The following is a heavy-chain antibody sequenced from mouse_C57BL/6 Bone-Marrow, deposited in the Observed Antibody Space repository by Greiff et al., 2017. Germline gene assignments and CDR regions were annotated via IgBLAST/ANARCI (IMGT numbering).Heavy chain of an antibody. CDR3: TRPDYGSFFAY. J-gene: IGHJ3*01. D-gene: IGHD1-1*01. Sequence: QVQLKESGAELVRPGASVTLSCKASGYTFTDYEMHWVKQTPVHGLEWIGAIDPETGGTAYNQKFKGKAILTADKSSSTAYMERRSLTSEDSAVYYGTRPDYGSFFAYGGQGTLVTVSA. CDR1: GYTFTDYE. V-gene: IGHV1-15*01. CDR2: IDPETGGT.